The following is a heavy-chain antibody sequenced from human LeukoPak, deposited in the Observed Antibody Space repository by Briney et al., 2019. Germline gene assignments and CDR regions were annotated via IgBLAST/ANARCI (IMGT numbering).Heavy chain of an antibody. Sequence: GGSLRLSCAASGFTVSSNYMSWVRQAPGKGLEWVSVIYSGGSTYYADSVKGRFTISRDDSKNTLYLQMNSLRAEDTAVYYCARDPTTKYGMDVWGQGTTVTVSS. CDR2: IYSGGST. J-gene: IGHJ6*02. CDR1: GFTVSSNY. D-gene: IGHD1-7*01. CDR3: ARDPTTKYGMDV. V-gene: IGHV3-66*02.